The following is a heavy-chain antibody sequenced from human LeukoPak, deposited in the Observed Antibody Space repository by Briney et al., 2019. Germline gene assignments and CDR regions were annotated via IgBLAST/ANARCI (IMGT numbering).Heavy chain of an antibody. CDR3: ARDRWGYYGSGSYRYFDY. V-gene: IGHV3-48*03. CDR1: GFTFSSYE. CDR2: ISSSGSTI. D-gene: IGHD3-10*01. J-gene: IGHJ4*02. Sequence: GGSLRLSCAASGFTFSSYEMNWVRQAPGKGLEWVSYISSSGSTIYYADSVKGRLTISRDNAKNSLYLQMNSLRAEDTAVYYCARDRWGYYGSGSYRYFDYWGQGTLVTVSS.